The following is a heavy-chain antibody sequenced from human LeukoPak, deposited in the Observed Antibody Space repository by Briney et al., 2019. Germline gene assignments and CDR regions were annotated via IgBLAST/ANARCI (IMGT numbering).Heavy chain of an antibody. CDR3: ARVKLRNWFDP. CDR2: IYPGDSDV. Sequence: GESLKISCKGSGYSFTSHWIGWVRQMPGKGLEWMGIIYPGDSDVRYSPSFQGQVTISADKSINTAYLQWSSLKASDTAMYYCARVKLRNWFDPWGQGTLVTVSS. D-gene: IGHD4-23*01. J-gene: IGHJ5*02. CDR1: GYSFTSHW. V-gene: IGHV5-51*01.